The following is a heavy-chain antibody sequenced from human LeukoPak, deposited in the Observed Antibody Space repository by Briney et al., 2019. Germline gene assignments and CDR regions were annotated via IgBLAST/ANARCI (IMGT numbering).Heavy chain of an antibody. J-gene: IGHJ4*02. CDR3: ARSELPAAINVDY. D-gene: IGHD2-2*02. Sequence: ASVNVSCKASGYTFTGYNIGWVRQAPGQGLEWMGWITPANGNTNYAQKLQGRVTMTTDTSTSTAYMELRSLRSDDTAVYYCARSELPAAINVDYWGQGTLVTVSS. CDR1: GYTFTGYN. CDR2: ITPANGNT. V-gene: IGHV1-18*01.